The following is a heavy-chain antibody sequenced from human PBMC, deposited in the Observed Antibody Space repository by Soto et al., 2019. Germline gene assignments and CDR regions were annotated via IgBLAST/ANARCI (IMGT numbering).Heavy chain of an antibody. CDR3: AKGALRVTTYFDN. CDR1: GFTFRDYG. V-gene: IGHV3-23*01. J-gene: IGHJ4*02. Sequence: EVQLLESGGGLEQPGGSLRLSCAASGFTFRDYGISWVRLAPGKGLECVSAISANGGSTYYADSVQGRFTISRDNSNNTLHLQMNSLRAEDTAVYYCAKGALRVTTYFDNSGQGTLVTVSS. D-gene: IGHD4-17*01. CDR2: ISANGGST.